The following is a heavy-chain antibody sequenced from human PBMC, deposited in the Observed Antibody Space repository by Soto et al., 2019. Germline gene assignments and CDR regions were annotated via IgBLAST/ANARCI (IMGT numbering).Heavy chain of an antibody. J-gene: IGHJ4*02. D-gene: IGHD6-19*01. CDR1: GFPFRDYA. CDR3: GKERLVSGWSVCNF. CDR2: ISGNGDSA. V-gene: IGHV3-23*01. Sequence: VQLLESGGGLVQPGGSLRLSCAASGFPFRDYAMNWVRQAPGKGLEWVSDISGNGDSARYADSVKGRFTVSRDNSCETLYLQMNSLRVDDTAVYYCGKERLVSGWSVCNFWGPGFLVTVSS.